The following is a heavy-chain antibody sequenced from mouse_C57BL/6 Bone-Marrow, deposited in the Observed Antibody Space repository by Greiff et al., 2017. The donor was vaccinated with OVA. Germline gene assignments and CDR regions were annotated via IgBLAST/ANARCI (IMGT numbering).Heavy chain of an antibody. CDR3: ARDNYGSSYPYYFDY. CDR1: GFTFSSYA. CDR2: ISDGGSYT. J-gene: IGHJ2*01. V-gene: IGHV5-4*01. Sequence: DVMLVESGGGLVKPGGSLKLSCAASGFTFSSYAMSWVRQTPEKRLEWVATISDGGSYTYYPDNVKGRFTISRDNAKNNLYLQMSHLKSEDTAMYYCARDNYGSSYPYYFDYWGQGTTLTVSS. D-gene: IGHD1-1*01.